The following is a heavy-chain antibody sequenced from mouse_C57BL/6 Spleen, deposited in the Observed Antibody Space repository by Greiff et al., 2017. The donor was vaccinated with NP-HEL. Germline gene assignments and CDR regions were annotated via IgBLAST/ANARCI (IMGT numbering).Heavy chain of an antibody. CDR3: ARPEYMGWFAY. Sequence: EVQLQESGGGLVKPGGSLKLSCAASGFTFSDYGMHWVRQAPEKGLAWVAYLSSGSSTIYYADTVQGRFTISRDNAKNTLFLQMTSLRSEDTAMYYCARPEYMGWFAYWGQGTLVTVSA. CDR1: GFTFSDYG. D-gene: IGHD1-1*02. J-gene: IGHJ3*01. CDR2: LSSGSSTI. V-gene: IGHV5-17*01.